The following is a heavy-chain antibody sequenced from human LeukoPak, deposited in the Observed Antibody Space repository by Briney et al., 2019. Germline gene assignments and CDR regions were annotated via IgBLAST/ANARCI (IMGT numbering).Heavy chain of an antibody. D-gene: IGHD3-3*01. Sequence: RAGGSLRLSCAASGFSISSYGMHWVRQAPGKGLEWVAFIRYDGSNKYYADSVKGRFTISRDNSKNTLYLQMNSLRAEDTAVYYCAKSRGRITIFGVVTGDYWGQGTLVTVSS. CDR1: GFSISSYG. CDR2: IRYDGSNK. V-gene: IGHV3-30*02. J-gene: IGHJ4*02. CDR3: AKSRGRITIFGVVTGDY.